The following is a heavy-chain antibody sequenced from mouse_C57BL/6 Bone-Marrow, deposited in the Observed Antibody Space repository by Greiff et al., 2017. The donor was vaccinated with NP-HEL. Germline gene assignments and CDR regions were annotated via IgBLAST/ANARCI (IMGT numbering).Heavy chain of an antibody. V-gene: IGHV8-8*01. CDR1: GFSLSTFGMG. CDR2: IWWDDDK. D-gene: IGHD1-1*01. J-gene: IGHJ1*03. Sequence: VKLQESGPGILQPSQTLSLTCSFSGFSLSTFGMGVGWIRQPSGKGLEWLAHIWWDDDKYYNPALKSRLTISKDTSKNQVFLKIANVDTADTATYYCARMNYYGKGYFDVWGTGTTVTVSS. CDR3: ARMNYYGKGYFDV.